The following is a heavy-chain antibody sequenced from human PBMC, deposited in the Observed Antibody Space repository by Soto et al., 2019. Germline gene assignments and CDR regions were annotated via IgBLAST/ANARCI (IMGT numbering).Heavy chain of an antibody. CDR1: GGSFSGYY. D-gene: IGHD3-3*01. CDR2: INHSGST. V-gene: IGHV4-34*01. Sequence: SETLSLTCAVYGGSFSGYYWSWIRQPPGKGLEWIGEINHSGSTNYNPSLKSRVTISVDTSKNQFSLKLSSVTAADTAVYYCARSIVERITIFGVVTLSPYYMDVWGKGTTVTVSS. CDR3: ARSIVERITIFGVVTLSPYYMDV. J-gene: IGHJ6*03.